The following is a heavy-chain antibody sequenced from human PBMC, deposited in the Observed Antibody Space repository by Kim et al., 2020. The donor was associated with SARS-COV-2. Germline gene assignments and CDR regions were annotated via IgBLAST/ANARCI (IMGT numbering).Heavy chain of an antibody. D-gene: IGHD1-26*01. CDR3: AVGARSFSLAFDI. Sequence: TPSLKSRVTISVDTSKNQLSLRLSSVTAADTAVYYCAVGARSFSLAFDIWGQGTMVTVSS. J-gene: IGHJ3*02. V-gene: IGHV4-34*01.